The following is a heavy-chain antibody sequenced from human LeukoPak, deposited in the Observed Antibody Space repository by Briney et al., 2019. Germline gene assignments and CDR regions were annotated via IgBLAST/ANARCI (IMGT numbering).Heavy chain of an antibody. D-gene: IGHD3-22*01. V-gene: IGHV3-53*01. J-gene: IGHJ4*02. CDR3: ARAWYYYDSSGYRD. CDR1: GFTVSSNY. CDR2: IYSGGST. Sequence: GGSLRLSCAASGFTVSSNYMSWVRQAPGKGLDGVAVIYSGGSTYYADSVKGRFTISRDNYKNTLYLQMNSLRAEDTAVYYCARAWYYYDSSGYRDWGQGTLVTVSS.